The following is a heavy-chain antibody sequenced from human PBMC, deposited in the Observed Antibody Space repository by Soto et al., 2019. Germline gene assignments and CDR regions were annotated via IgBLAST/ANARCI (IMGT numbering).Heavy chain of an antibody. CDR1: GFTFSSHW. V-gene: IGHV3-74*01. CDR3: AKGFTIFGVVEGMNWFDP. D-gene: IGHD3-3*01. J-gene: IGHJ5*02. Sequence: PGGSLRLSCAASGFTFSSHWMHWVRHVPGKQFVWVARINTYGTDTECADSVKGRFTISRDNAKNTLFLQMNSLRDEDTAVYYCAKGFTIFGVVEGMNWFDPWGQGTLVTVSS. CDR2: INTYGTDT.